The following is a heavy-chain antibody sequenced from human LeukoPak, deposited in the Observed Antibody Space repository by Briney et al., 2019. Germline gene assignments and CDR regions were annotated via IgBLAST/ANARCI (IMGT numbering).Heavy chain of an antibody. Sequence: GESLKISCKGSGYSFTSYWIGWVRQMPGKGLEWMGIIYPGDSDTRYSPSFQGQVTISADKSISAAYLQWSSLKASDTAMYSCARLRFGELRQYDPWGQGTLVTVSS. D-gene: IGHD3-10*01. J-gene: IGHJ5*02. CDR1: GYSFTSYW. CDR3: ARLRFGELRQYDP. V-gene: IGHV5-51*01. CDR2: IYPGDSDT.